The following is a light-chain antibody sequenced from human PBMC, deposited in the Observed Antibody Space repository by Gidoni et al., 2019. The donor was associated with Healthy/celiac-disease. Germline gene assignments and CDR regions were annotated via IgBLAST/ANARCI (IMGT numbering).Light chain of an antibody. V-gene: IGKV2D-29*01. CDR2: EVS. CDR1: QSLLHTDEKTD. CDR3: MLRYT. J-gene: IGKJ2*01. Sequence: DIVLTHPQLSLSVTTGKPASISCKSSQSLLHTDEKTDLYWYLQKPGQPQQLLIYEVSNRFSGMPDRFSGSGSGTDFTLKIRRVEAEDVGVYNCMLRYTFXQXTKLEIK.